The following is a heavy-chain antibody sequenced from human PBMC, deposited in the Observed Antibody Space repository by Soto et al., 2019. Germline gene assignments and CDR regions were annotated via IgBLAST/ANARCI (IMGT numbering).Heavy chain of an antibody. CDR1: GFSVSTNY. CDR2: LYSGGSS. D-gene: IGHD6-19*01. Sequence: PGGSLRLSCAASGFSVSTNYMSWVRQAPGKGLEWVSALYSGGSSYYAESVKGRFTISRDNPKNTLYLQMNSLRADDTAVYYCARDPSSGWYDYWGQGTLVT. CDR3: ARDPSSGWYDY. V-gene: IGHV3-53*01. J-gene: IGHJ4*02.